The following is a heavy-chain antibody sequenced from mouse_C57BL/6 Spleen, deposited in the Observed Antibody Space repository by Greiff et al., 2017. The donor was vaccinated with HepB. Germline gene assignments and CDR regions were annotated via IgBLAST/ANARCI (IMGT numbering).Heavy chain of an antibody. D-gene: IGHD6-5*01. CDR2: IRSKSNNYAT. Sequence: EVKVEESGGGLVQPKGSLKLSCAASGFSFNTYAMNWVRQAPGKGLEWVARIRSKSNNYATYYADSVKDRFTISRDDSESMLYLQMNNLKTEDTAMYYCVRGGAGPIAMDYWGQGTSVTVSS. J-gene: IGHJ4*01. V-gene: IGHV10-1*01. CDR1: GFSFNTYA. CDR3: VRGGAGPIAMDY.